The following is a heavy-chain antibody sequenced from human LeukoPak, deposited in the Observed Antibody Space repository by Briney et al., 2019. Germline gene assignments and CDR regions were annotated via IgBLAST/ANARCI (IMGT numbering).Heavy chain of an antibody. Sequence: GGSLRLSCAASGFTFSSYGMHWVRQAPGKGLEWVAAISYDGSNKYYPDSVKGRFTISRDNSKYTLYLQVNSLRAEDTAVYYCAKDRELFTATLDYWGQGTLVTVSS. CDR1: GFTFSSYG. CDR3: AKDRELFTATLDY. D-gene: IGHD5-12*01. V-gene: IGHV3-30*18. CDR2: ISYDGSNK. J-gene: IGHJ4*02.